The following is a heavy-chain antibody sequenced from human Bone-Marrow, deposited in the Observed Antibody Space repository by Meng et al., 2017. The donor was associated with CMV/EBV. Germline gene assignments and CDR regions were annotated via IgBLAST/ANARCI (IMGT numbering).Heavy chain of an antibody. D-gene: IGHD1-26*01. Sequence: GESLKISCAASGFTFSSYGMHWVRQAPGKGLEWVAFIRYDGSNKYYADSVKGRFTISRDNSKNTLYLQMNSLRAEDTAVYYCASGTYFDYWGQGTLVTVSS. CDR1: GFTFSSYG. J-gene: IGHJ4*02. V-gene: IGHV3-30*02. CDR3: ASGTYFDY. CDR2: IRYDGSNK.